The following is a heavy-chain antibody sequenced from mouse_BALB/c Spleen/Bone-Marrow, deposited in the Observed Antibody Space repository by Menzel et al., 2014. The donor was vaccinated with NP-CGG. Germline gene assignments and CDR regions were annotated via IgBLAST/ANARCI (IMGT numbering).Heavy chain of an antibody. V-gene: IGHV2-5*01. CDR3: AKAIRQGYYYAMDY. J-gene: IGHJ4*01. CDR2: IWRGGST. Sequence: QVQLQQSGPGLVQPSQSLSIPCTVSGFSLTSYGVHWVRQSPGKGLEWLGVIWRGGSTDYNAAFMSRLSITKDNSKSQVFFKMNSLQADDTAIYYCAKAIRQGYYYAMDYWGQGTSVTVSS. D-gene: IGHD2-12*01. CDR1: GFSLTSYG.